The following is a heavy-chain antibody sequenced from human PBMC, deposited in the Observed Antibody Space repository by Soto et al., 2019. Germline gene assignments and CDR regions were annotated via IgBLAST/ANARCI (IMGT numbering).Heavy chain of an antibody. D-gene: IGHD7-27*01. CDR3: ASWGRGIDP. Sequence: SESLSLTCTVSVGSISSYYWSWIRQPPGKGLEWIGYIYYSGSTNYNPSLKSRVTISVDTSKNQFSLKLSSVTAADTAVYYCASWGRGIDPWGQGTLVTVSS. CDR2: IYYSGST. J-gene: IGHJ5*02. CDR1: VGSISSYY. V-gene: IGHV4-59*01.